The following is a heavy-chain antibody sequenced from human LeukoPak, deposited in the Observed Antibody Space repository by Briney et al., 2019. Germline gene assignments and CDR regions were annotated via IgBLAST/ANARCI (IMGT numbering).Heavy chain of an antibody. J-gene: IGHJ4*02. CDR2: IWYDGSNK. Sequence: GGSLRLSCAASGFTFSSYGMHWVRQAPGKGLEWVAVIWYDGSNKYYADSVKGRFTISRDNSKNTLYLQMNSLRAEDTAVYYCAKAKLLWFGETRYYFDYWGQGTLVTVSS. V-gene: IGHV3-33*06. D-gene: IGHD3-10*01. CDR3: AKAKLLWFGETRYYFDY. CDR1: GFTFSSYG.